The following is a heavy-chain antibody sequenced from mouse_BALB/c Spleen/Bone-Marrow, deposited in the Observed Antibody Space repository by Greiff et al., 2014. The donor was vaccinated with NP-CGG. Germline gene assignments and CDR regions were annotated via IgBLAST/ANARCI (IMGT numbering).Heavy chain of an antibody. CDR1: GFTFSDFY. CDR2: SRNKANDYTT. D-gene: IGHD4-1*01. Sequence: EVMLVESGGGLVQPGGSLRLSCATSGFTFSDFYMEWVRQPPGKRLEWIAASRNKANDYTTEYSASVKGRFIVSRDTSQSIFYLQMKALRAEDTAIYYCARDAGTRAMDYWGQGTSVTVS. V-gene: IGHV7-1*02. CDR3: ARDAGTRAMDY. J-gene: IGHJ4*01.